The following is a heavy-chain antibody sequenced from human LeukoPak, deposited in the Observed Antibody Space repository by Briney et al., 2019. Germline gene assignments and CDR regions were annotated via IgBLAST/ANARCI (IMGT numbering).Heavy chain of an antibody. CDR2: ISYSGSP. J-gene: IGHJ6*02. Sequence: PSETLSLTCTVSGGSISNSYWSWIRQPPGKGLEWIGYISYSGSPDYSPSLKSRVTILADTSKNQFSLILTSVTAADTAVYYCARDHWLLSSKTWYYYGMDVWGQGTTVTVSS. D-gene: IGHD3-9*01. CDR3: ARDHWLLSSKTWYYYGMDV. CDR1: GGSISNSY. V-gene: IGHV4-59*01.